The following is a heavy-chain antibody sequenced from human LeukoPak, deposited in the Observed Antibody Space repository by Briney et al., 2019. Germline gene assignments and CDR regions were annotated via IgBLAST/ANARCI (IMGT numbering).Heavy chain of an antibody. CDR3: AREENCSGGSCYYY. CDR1: GYTFTAYY. J-gene: IGHJ4*02. V-gene: IGHV1-2*06. Sequence: ASVKVSCKASGYTFTAYYMHWVRQAPGQGLEWMGRINPNSGGTNYAQKFQGRVTMTRDTSISTAYMELSRLTSDDTAVYYCAREENCSGGSCYYYWGRGTLVTVSS. D-gene: IGHD2-15*01. CDR2: INPNSGGT.